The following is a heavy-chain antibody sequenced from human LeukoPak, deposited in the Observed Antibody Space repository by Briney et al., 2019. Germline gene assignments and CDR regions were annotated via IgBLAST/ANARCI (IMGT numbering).Heavy chain of an antibody. Sequence: PGRSLRLSCAASGFTFSSYAMHWVRQAPGKGLEWVAVISYDGSNKYYADSVKGRFTVSKDNSKNTLYLQMNSLRAEDTAVYYCAKEGRPYGFMDVWGQGTTVTVSS. J-gene: IGHJ6*02. D-gene: IGHD4-17*01. V-gene: IGHV3-30*04. CDR1: GFTFSSYA. CDR2: ISYDGSNK. CDR3: AKEGRPYGFMDV.